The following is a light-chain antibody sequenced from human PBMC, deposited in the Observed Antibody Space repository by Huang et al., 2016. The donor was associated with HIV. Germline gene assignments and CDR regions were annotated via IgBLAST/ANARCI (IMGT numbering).Light chain of an antibody. CDR3: QQYQSIPWT. J-gene: IGKJ1*01. CDR2: ATS. V-gene: IGKV1-NL1*01. Sequence: DIQMTQSPSSLSASVGDRVTITCRASQGIGNSLACYQKKPEKPPRLLLYATSRLESGVPPKFSGSGSGTHYTLTITTLQPEDIASYYCQQYQSIPWTFGQGTKVEIK. CDR1: QGIGNS.